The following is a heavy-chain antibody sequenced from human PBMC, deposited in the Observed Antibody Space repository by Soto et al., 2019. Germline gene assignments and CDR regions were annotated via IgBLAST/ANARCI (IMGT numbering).Heavy chain of an antibody. CDR1: GFTFTSSA. D-gene: IGHD6-6*01. CDR2: IVVGSGNT. V-gene: IGHV1-58*01. CDR3: AGLDYSSSSGHENYYGMDV. Sequence: SVKVSCKASGFTFTSSAVQWVRQARGQRLEWIGWIVVGSGNTNYAQKFQERVTITRDMSTSTAYMELSSLRSEDTAVYYCAGLDYSSSSGHENYYGMDVWGQGTTVTVSS. J-gene: IGHJ6*02.